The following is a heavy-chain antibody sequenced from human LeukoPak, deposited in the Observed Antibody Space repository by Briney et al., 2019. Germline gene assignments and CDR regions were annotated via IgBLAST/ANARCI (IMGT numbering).Heavy chain of an antibody. Sequence: ASVKVSCKASGYIFTKYVVHWVRQAPGQRPEWMGWIKAGNGDTKYSQNFQDRLTITKDTSASTVYMELSSLTSEDTALYYCARDDCGDTCYPGGYWGQGTLVTVSS. V-gene: IGHV1-3*01. CDR1: GYIFTKYV. D-gene: IGHD2-21*01. J-gene: IGHJ4*02. CDR2: IKAGNGDT. CDR3: ARDDCGDTCYPGGY.